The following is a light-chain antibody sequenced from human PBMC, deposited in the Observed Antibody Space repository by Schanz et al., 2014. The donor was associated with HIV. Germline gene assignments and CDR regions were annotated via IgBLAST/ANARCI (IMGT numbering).Light chain of an antibody. CDR1: QTVSSRF. Sequence: TQSPATLSVSPGERATLSCRASQTVSSRFIVWYQQEPGQPPRLVIYATSTRAVGIPDRFSGTGSGTDFTLTISSLEPEDFAVYYCQYFGNSGGTFGGGTKVEIK. V-gene: IGKV3-20*01. CDR2: ATS. J-gene: IGKJ4*01. CDR3: QYFGNSGGT.